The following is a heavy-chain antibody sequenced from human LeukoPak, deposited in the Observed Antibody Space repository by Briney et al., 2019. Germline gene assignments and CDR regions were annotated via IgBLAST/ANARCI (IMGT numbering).Heavy chain of an antibody. J-gene: IGHJ5*02. D-gene: IGHD5-24*01. Sequence: GGSLRLSCAASGFSFSNYWIHWVRQAPGKGLVWVSRVKGDGSFTDYADSVRGRFTISRDNAKNTLYLQMYSLRGEDTAVYYCVRDGDDYNFDHWGQGSLVTVSS. CDR3: VRDGDDYNFDH. V-gene: IGHV3-74*01. CDR2: VKGDGSFT. CDR1: GFSFSNYW.